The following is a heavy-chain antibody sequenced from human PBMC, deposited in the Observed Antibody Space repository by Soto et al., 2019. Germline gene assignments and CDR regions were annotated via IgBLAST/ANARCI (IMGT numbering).Heavy chain of an antibody. Sequence: PGGSLKLSCAASGLTFSSYGIQWVRQAPGKGLEWVAVISYDGSNIDYADSVKGRFTISRDNSKNSLYLQMNSLRDEDTAVYYCAIMSVVVSGLRDHRDVLSVWGRGTS. CDR2: ISYDGSNI. D-gene: IGHD2-8*02. J-gene: IGHJ6*01. CDR3: AIMSVVVSGLRDHRDVLSV. CDR1: GLTFSSYG. V-gene: IGHV3-30*03.